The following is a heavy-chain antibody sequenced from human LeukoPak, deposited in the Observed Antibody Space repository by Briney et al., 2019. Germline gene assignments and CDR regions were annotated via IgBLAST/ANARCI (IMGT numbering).Heavy chain of an antibody. CDR1: GFIFSNAW. CDR2: IKSKTDGGTT. Sequence: GGSLRLSCAASGFIFSNAWMSWVRQAPGMGLEWVGRIKSKTDGGTTDYAAPVKGRFSISRDDSKNTLYLQMNSLKTEDTAVYYCTTDYYDSSGYFDAFDIWGQGTMVTVSS. D-gene: IGHD3-22*01. J-gene: IGHJ3*02. V-gene: IGHV3-15*01. CDR3: TTDYYDSSGYFDAFDI.